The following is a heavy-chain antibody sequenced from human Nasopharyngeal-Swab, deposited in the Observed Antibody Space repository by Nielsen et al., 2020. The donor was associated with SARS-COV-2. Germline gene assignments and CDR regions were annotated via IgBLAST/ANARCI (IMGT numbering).Heavy chain of an antibody. D-gene: IGHD2-2*01. CDR3: ARGRVVPAASRYGMDV. J-gene: IGHJ6*02. CDR2: IYTSGST. V-gene: IGHV4-61*02. Sequence: WIRQRPGKGLEWIGRIYTSGSTNYNPSLKSRVTISVDTSKNQFSLKLSSVTAADTAVYYCARGRVVPAASRYGMDVWGQGTTVTVSS.